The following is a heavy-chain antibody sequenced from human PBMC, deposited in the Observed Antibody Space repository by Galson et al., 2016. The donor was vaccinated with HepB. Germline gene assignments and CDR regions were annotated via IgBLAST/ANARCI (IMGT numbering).Heavy chain of an antibody. Sequence: ETLSLTCTVSGASIRRYYWSWIRQSPGKGLEWIGYIYHIGNTDYNPSLESRVTISLDTSKSLFYLILRSVTAADTAVYYCATITFAHGFDIWGQGTAVTVSS. J-gene: IGHJ3*02. CDR2: IYHIGNT. CDR1: GASIRRYY. CDR3: ATITFAHGFDI. D-gene: IGHD3-10*01. V-gene: IGHV4-59*12.